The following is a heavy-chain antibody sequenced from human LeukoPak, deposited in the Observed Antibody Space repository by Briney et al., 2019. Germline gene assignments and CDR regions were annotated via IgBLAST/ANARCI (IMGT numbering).Heavy chain of an antibody. CDR1: GGTFSSYA. CDR2: IIPIFGTA. J-gene: IGHJ6*02. CDR3: ARDPVVVVAATYYYYGMDV. V-gene: IGHV1-69*13. D-gene: IGHD2-15*01. Sequence: GASVKVSCKASGGTFSSYAISWVRQAPGQGLEWMGGIIPIFGTANYAQKFQGRVTITADESTSTAYMELSSLRSEDTAVYYCARDPVVVVAATYYYYGMDVWGQGTTVTVSS.